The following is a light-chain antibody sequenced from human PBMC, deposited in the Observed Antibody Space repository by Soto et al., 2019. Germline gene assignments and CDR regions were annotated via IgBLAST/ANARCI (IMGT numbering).Light chain of an antibody. CDR1: SSDVGAYNY. J-gene: IGLJ1*01. V-gene: IGLV2-14*01. CDR2: DVS. Sequence: QSALTQPASVSGCPGQSITISCTGTSSDVGAYNYVSWYQHHPGKAPRLVIYDVSNRPSGISDRFSGSKSGNAASLTISGLLAEDEADYYCTSYTSISTYVFGTGTKVTVL. CDR3: TSYTSISTYV.